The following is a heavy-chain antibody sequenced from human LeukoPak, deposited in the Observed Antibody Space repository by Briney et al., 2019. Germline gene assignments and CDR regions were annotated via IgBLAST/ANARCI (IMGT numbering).Heavy chain of an antibody. D-gene: IGHD3-3*01. J-gene: IGHJ3*01. CDR2: IRYEESNK. CDR3: AKGQPRQYDFWSANALDV. CDR1: GFTFSSYG. V-gene: IGHV3-30*02. Sequence: GGSLRLSCAASGFTFSSYGMHGVRRAPGKGREGGAFIRYEESNKYYADSVKGRFTISRDNSKNTVHLQMNSLRAEDTAVYYCAKGQPRQYDFWSANALDVWGQGTLVTVSS.